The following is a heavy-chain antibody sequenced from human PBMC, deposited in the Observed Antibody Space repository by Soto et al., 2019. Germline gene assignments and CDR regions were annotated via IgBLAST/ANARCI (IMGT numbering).Heavy chain of an antibody. CDR1: GFTFTSSA. Sequence: SVKVSCKASGFTFTSSAVQWVRQARGQRLEWIGWIVVGSGNTNYAQKFQERVTITRDMSTSTAYMELSSLRSEDTAVYYCAAGEGFYYDSSGYYFDAFDIWGQGTMVT. CDR2: IVVGSGNT. J-gene: IGHJ3*02. D-gene: IGHD3-22*01. V-gene: IGHV1-58*01. CDR3: AAGEGFYYDSSGYYFDAFDI.